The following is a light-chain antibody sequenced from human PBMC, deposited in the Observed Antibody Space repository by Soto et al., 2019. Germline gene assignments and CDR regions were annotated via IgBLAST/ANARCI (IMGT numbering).Light chain of an antibody. CDR3: QHYGSAPST. V-gene: IGKV3-20*01. CDR1: QSVSSNF. Sequence: EIVLTQSPGTLSLSPGEGATLSCRASQSVSSNFLAWYQQKPGQAPRLLIYDASSRATGIPDRFSGSGSGTDFTLTISRLEPEDFAVYYCQHYGSAPSTFGQGTRLEIK. CDR2: DAS. J-gene: IGKJ5*01.